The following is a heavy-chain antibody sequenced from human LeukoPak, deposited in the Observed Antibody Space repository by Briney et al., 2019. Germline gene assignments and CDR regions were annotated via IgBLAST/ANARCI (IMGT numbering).Heavy chain of an antibody. J-gene: IGHJ4*02. Sequence: SETLSLTCTDSGGSISSGGYYWSWIRQPAGKGLEWIGRIYTSGSTNYNPSLKSRVTISVDTSKNQFSLKLSSVTAADTAVYYCASSYDYGDYGPKSFDYWGQGTLVTVSS. D-gene: IGHD4-17*01. CDR1: GGSISSGGYY. CDR3: ASSYDYGDYGPKSFDY. V-gene: IGHV4-61*02. CDR2: IYTSGST.